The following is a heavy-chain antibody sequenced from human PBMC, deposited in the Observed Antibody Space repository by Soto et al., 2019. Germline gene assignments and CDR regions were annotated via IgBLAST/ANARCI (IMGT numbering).Heavy chain of an antibody. CDR3: ARPDEGGYSSNHHYYYALDV. D-gene: IGHD3-22*01. J-gene: IGHJ6*02. Sequence: SVKVSCKASGGTFRSYSISWVRQAPGQGLEWMGGIIPIFDITNYAQKFQGRVTITADESTSTAYMELSSLGSDDTAVYYCARPDEGGYSSNHHYYYALDVWGQGTTVTVSS. CDR2: IIPIFDIT. CDR1: GGTFRSYS. V-gene: IGHV1-69*13.